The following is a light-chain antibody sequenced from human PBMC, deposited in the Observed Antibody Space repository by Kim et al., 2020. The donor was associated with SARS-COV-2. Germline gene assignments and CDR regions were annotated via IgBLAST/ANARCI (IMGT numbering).Light chain of an antibody. Sequence: RQSVTISCSGSSSKIGNNAVNWYQQLPGKAPKLLIYYDDLLPSGVSDRFSGSKSGTSASLAISGLQSEDEADYYCAAWDDSLNGYVFGTGTKVTVL. V-gene: IGLV1-36*01. CDR2: YDD. J-gene: IGLJ1*01. CDR1: SSKIGNNA. CDR3: AAWDDSLNGYV.